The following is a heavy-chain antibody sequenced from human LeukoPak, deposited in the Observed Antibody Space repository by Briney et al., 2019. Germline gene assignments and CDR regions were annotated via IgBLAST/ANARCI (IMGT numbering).Heavy chain of an antibody. CDR2: ITSSSSTI. Sequence: GGSLRLSCAASGFTFSDYYMSWIRQAPGKGQEWVSYITSSSSTIYYADSVKGRFTISRDNSKNTLYLQMNSLRAEDTAVYYCARGPSYDFWSGYADYWGQGTLVTVSS. D-gene: IGHD3-3*01. J-gene: IGHJ4*02. CDR3: ARGPSYDFWSGYADY. V-gene: IGHV3-11*04. CDR1: GFTFSDYY.